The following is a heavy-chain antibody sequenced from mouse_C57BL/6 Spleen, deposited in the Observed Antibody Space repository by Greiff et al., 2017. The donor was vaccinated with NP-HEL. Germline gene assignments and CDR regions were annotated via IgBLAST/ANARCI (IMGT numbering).Heavy chain of an antibody. V-gene: IGHV1-76*01. Sequence: QVQLQQSGAELVRPGASVKLSCKASGYTFTDYYINWVKQRPGQGLEWIARIYPGSGNTYYNEKFKGKATLTAEKSSSTAYMQLSSLTSEDSAVYFCARSRFDYYGSSGFYFDYWGQGTTLTVSS. D-gene: IGHD1-1*01. CDR3: ARSRFDYYGSSGFYFDY. CDR1: GYTFTDYY. J-gene: IGHJ2*01. CDR2: IYPGSGNT.